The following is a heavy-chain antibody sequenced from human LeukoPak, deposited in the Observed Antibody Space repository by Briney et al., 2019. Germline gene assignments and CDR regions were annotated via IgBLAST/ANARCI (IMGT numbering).Heavy chain of an antibody. Sequence: GGSLRLSCAASGFTFSSFAMTWVRQAPGKGLKWVSAISGSASTYYADSVKGRFTISRDNSKNTLYLQMNSLRAEDTAVYYCAKDDNYIRFLSWGQGTLVTVSS. J-gene: IGHJ5*02. CDR3: AKDDNYIRFLS. D-gene: IGHD3-16*01. V-gene: IGHV3-23*01. CDR2: ISGSAST. CDR1: GFTFSSFA.